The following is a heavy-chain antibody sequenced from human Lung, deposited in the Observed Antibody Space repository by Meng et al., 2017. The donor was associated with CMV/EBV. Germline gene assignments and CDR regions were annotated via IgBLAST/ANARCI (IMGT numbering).Heavy chain of an antibody. V-gene: IGHV1-8*01. D-gene: IGHD2-2*01. CDR1: GYTFTTYD. CDR3: ARTRIEVEPDGRKIKYYNDGMDV. CDR2: MNPNSGNT. J-gene: IGHJ6*02. Sequence: AXAXVSXXASGYTFTTYDINWVRQATGQGLEWMGWMNPNSGNTGYAQKFQGRVTLTRVTFISTAYMELSSLKSDDTAVYYCARTRIEVEPDGRKIKYYNDGMDVWGQGTTVXVSS.